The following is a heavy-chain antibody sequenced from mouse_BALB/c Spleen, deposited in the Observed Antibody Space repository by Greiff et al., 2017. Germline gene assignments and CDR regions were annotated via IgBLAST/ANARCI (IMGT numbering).Heavy chain of an antibody. CDR2: ISSGGST. Sequence: EVMLVESGGGLVKPGGSLKLSCAASGFTFSSYAMSWVRQTPEKRLEWVASISSGGSTYYPDSVKGRFTISRDNARNILYLQMSSLRSEDTAMYYCARGLGTAFDYWGQGTTLTVSS. CDR3: ARGLGTAFDY. J-gene: IGHJ2*01. CDR1: GFTFSSYA. V-gene: IGHV5-6-5*01. D-gene: IGHD1-2*01.